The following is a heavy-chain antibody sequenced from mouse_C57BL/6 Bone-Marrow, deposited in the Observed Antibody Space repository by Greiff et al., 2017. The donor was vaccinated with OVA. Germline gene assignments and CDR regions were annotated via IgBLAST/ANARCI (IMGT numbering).Heavy chain of an antibody. D-gene: IGHD2-4*01. J-gene: IGHJ4*01. Sequence: GGGLVQPKGSLKLSCAASGFSFNTYAMNWVRQAPGKGLEWVARIRSKSNNYATYYADSVKDRFTISRDDSEIMLYLQMNNLKTEDTARYYCARAESYDYEECMDYWGQGTSVTVSS. CDR3: ARAESYDYEECMDY. CDR1: GFSFNTYA. CDR2: IRSKSNNYAT. V-gene: IGHV10-1*01.